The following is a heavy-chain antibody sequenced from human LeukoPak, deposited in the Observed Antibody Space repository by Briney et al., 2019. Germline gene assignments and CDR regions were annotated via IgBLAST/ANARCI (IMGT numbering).Heavy chain of an antibody. D-gene: IGHD3-22*01. CDR1: GFTFGDYA. V-gene: IGHV3-49*04. J-gene: IGHJ4*02. CDR3: TPDYYDSSGYYYPTDY. Sequence: PGGSLRLSCTASGFTFGDYAMSWVRQAPGKGLEWVGFIRSKAYGGTTEYAASVKGRFTISRDDSKSIAYLQMNSLKTEDTAVYYCTPDYYDSSGYYYPTDYWGQGTLVTVSS. CDR2: IRSKAYGGTT.